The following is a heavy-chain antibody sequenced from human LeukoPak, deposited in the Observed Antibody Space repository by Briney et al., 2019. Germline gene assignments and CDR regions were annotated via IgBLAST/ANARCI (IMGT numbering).Heavy chain of an antibody. CDR3: ARGDVTARPFDY. D-gene: IGHD6-6*01. Sequence: RPSETLSLTCAVSGGSISNGGYSWSWIRQPPGKGLEWIGYIYHSGSTYYNPSLKSRVTISVDRSKNQFSLKLSSVTAADTAVYYCARGDVTARPFDYWGQGTLVTVSS. CDR1: GGSISNGGYS. CDR2: IYHSGST. J-gene: IGHJ4*02. V-gene: IGHV4-30-2*01.